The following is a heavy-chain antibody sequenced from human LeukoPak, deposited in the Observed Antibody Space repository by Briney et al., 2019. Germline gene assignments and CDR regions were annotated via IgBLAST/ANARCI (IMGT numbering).Heavy chain of an antibody. Sequence: PGASVKVSCKASGYTFTSYGISWVRQAPGQGLEWMGWISAYNGNTNYAQKLQGRVTMTTDTSTSTAYMELRSLRSDDTAVYYCAREGSYYYDSSGFDYWGQETLVTVSS. CDR3: AREGSYYYDSSGFDY. CDR1: GYTFTSYG. J-gene: IGHJ4*02. V-gene: IGHV1-18*01. D-gene: IGHD3-22*01. CDR2: ISAYNGNT.